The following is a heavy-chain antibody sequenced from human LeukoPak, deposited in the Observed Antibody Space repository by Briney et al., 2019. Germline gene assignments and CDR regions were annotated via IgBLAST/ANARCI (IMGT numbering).Heavy chain of an antibody. Sequence: GESLKISCQGSGYSFTNYWVTWVRQMPGKGLEWMGRIDPSDSYTTYNPSFQGHITISADKSISTAYLQWSSLKASDTAIYYCARLLYDIYRFDPWGQGTLVTVSS. V-gene: IGHV5-10-1*01. CDR2: IDPSDSYT. D-gene: IGHD3-9*01. CDR3: ARLLYDIYRFDP. CDR1: GYSFTNYW. J-gene: IGHJ5*02.